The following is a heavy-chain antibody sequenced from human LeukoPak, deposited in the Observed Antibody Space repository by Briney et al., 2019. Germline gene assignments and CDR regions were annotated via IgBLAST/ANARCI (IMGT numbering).Heavy chain of an antibody. CDR1: DGSFSGYY. CDR2: INHSGST. Sequence: SETLSLTCAVYDGSFSGYYWSWIRQPPGKGLEWIGEINHSGSTNYNPSRMSRVTISVDTSKNQFSLRLSSVTAADTAVYYCARGPDSGSYYAWFDPWGQGTLVTVSS. V-gene: IGHV4-34*01. D-gene: IGHD1-26*01. J-gene: IGHJ5*02. CDR3: ARGPDSGSYYAWFDP.